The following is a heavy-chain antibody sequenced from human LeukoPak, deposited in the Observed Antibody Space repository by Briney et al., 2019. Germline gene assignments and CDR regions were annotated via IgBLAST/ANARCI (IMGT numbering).Heavy chain of an antibody. J-gene: IGHJ4*02. D-gene: IGHD1-26*01. CDR1: GFTFSDHY. CDR3: ARQIVGATGFDY. Sequence: GGSLRLSCAASGFTFSDHYMDWVRQAPGKGLEWVGRTRNKANSYTTEYAASVKGRITISRDDSKNSLYLQMNSLKTEDTAVYYCARQIVGATGFDYWGQGTLVTVSS. V-gene: IGHV3-72*01. CDR2: TRNKANSYTT.